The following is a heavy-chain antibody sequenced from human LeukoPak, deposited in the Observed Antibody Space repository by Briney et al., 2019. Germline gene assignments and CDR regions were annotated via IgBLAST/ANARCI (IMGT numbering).Heavy chain of an antibody. J-gene: IGHJ4*02. CDR2: IYYSGST. V-gene: IGHV4-39*01. Sequence: PSETLSLTCTVSGGSISSSSYYWGWIRQPPGKGLEWIGSIYYSGSTYYNPSLKSRVTISVDTSKNQFSLKLSSVTAADTAVYYCARLLRYFGWLSSGYFDYWGQGTLVTVSS. D-gene: IGHD3-9*01. CDR3: ARLLRYFGWLSSGYFDY. CDR1: GGSISSSSYY.